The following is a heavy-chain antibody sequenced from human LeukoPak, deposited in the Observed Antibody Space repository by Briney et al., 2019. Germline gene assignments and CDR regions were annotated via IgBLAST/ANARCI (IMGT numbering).Heavy chain of an antibody. J-gene: IGHJ6*02. CDR3: ARPLARPMDV. D-gene: IGHD6-6*01. CDR1: GGSISSYY. Sequence: SETLSLTCTVSGGSISSYYWSWIRQPPGKGLEWIGEINHSGSTNYNPSLKSRVTISVDTSKNQFSLKLSSVTAADTAVYYCARPLARPMDVWGQGTTVTVSS. CDR2: INHSGST. V-gene: IGHV4-34*01.